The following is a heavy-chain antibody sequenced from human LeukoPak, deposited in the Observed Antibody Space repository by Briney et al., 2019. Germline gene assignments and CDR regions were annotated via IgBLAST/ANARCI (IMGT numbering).Heavy chain of an antibody. D-gene: IGHD2-21*01. J-gene: IGHJ4*02. V-gene: IGHV4-59*01. CDR2: RYYSGDT. CDR3: ARGVVIAPQTFDY. Sequence: SETLSLTCTVSGGSITTYYWNWIRQPPGKGLEWIGHRYYSGDTNYNPSLKSRVTISVDTSKNQFSLKLSSVTAADTAVYYCARGVVIAPQTFDYWGQGTLVTVSS. CDR1: GGSITTYY.